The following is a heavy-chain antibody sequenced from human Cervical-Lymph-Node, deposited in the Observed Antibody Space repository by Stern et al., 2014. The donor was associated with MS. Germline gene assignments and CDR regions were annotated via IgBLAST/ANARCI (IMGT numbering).Heavy chain of an antibody. J-gene: IGHJ6*02. D-gene: IGHD4-17*01. CDR1: GGTLSSYA. Sequence: VQLVQSGAEVKKAGSSVKVSCKASGGTLSSYAINWVRQAPGPGLEWMGGIIPIFGTSNYAQKFQGRVTITADDSTSTAYMELSSLRSEDTAVYYCASPTTVTVGAMDVWGQGTTVTVSS. CDR3: ASPTTVTVGAMDV. V-gene: IGHV1-69*01. CDR2: IIPIFGTS.